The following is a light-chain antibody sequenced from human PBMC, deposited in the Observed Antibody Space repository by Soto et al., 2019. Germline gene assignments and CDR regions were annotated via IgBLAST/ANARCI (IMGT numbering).Light chain of an antibody. J-gene: IGKJ5*01. CDR1: QSVSSY. CDR2: DAS. Sequence: TQSPSTLSASVGDRVTITCQASQSVSSYLAWYQQKPGHAPRLLIYDASNRDTGIPARFSGSGSGTDFTLTISSLEPEDFAVYYCQQRSNWPPNTFGQGTRLEIK. V-gene: IGKV3-11*01. CDR3: QQRSNWPPNT.